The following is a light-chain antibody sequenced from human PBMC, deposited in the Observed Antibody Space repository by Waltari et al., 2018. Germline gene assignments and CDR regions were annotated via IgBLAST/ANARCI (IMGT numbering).Light chain of an antibody. J-gene: IGKJ3*01. CDR3: QQSYTTPFT. V-gene: IGKV1-39*01. CDR1: ESIDTY. CDR2: AAS. Sequence: DIRMTPSSTSLSASIGDRVTITCRASESIDTYLNWYQHKPGKAPEPLIFAASTLHGGVPSRFSGSGSGTDFTLTISSLQPEDFAAYYCQQSYTTPFTFGPGTNVDSK.